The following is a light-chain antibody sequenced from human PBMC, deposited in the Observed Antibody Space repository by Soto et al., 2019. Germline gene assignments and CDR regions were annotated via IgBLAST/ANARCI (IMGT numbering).Light chain of an antibody. J-gene: IGLJ2*01. Sequence: QSVLTQSPSASASLGASVKLTCTLSSGHSSYAIAWHQQQPETGPRYLMKLNSDGSHSKGDGIPDRFSGSSSGAERYLNISRLQSEDEAEYHCHTWGTGRWVVGGTELTV. V-gene: IGLV4-69*01. CDR1: SGHSSYA. CDR3: HTWGTGRW. CDR2: LNSDGSH.